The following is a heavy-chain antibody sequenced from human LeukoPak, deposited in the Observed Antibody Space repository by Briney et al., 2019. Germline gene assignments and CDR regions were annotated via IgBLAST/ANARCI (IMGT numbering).Heavy chain of an antibody. CDR3: ARDRSSAVAGYHFDT. Sequence: ETLSLTCAVYGGSFSGYYWSWIRQPPGKGLEWIGEINHSGSTNYNPSLKSRVTISVDTSKNQFSLKLSSVTAADTAVYYCARDRSSAVAGYHFDTWGQGTLVTVSS. D-gene: IGHD6-19*01. J-gene: IGHJ4*02. CDR2: INHSGST. CDR1: GGSFSGYY. V-gene: IGHV4-34*01.